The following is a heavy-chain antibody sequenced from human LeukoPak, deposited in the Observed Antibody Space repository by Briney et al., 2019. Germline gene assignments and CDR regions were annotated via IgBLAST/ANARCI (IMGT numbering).Heavy chain of an antibody. CDR3: AREFWGPIAVAGSRSAFDI. Sequence: GGSLRLSCAASGFTFSSYSMNWVRQAPGKGLEWVSSISSSSSYIYYADSVKGRFTISRDNAKNSLCLQMNSLRAEDTAVYYCAREFWGPIAVAGSRSAFDIWGQGTMVTVSS. J-gene: IGHJ3*02. CDR1: GFTFSSYS. V-gene: IGHV3-21*01. D-gene: IGHD6-19*01. CDR2: ISSSSSYI.